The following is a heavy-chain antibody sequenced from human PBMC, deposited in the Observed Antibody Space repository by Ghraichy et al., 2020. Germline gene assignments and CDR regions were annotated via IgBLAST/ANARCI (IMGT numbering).Heavy chain of an antibody. J-gene: IGHJ4*02. Sequence: SQTHSLTCTVSGGSISNYYWSWIRQPPGKGLEWIGYIYYSGSTNYNPSLKSRVTISVDTSKNQFSLKLSSVTAADTAVYYCAREGGWELLSGYYFDYWGQGTLVTVSS. CDR3: AREGGWELLSGYYFDY. V-gene: IGHV4-59*01. CDR2: IYYSGST. D-gene: IGHD1-26*01. CDR1: GGSISNYY.